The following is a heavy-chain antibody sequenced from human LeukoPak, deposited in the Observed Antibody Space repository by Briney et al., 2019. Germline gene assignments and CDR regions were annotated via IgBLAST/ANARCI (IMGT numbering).Heavy chain of an antibody. J-gene: IGHJ4*02. Sequence: GGSLRLSCAASGFTLSDYWMNWVRQVPGKGPVWVSHISPDGRNIAYADSVKGRFTISRDSAKNTLYLQMNSLRVEDTAVYYCVRDGGGTTPYDCWGQGSLVAVSS. CDR3: VRDGGGTTPYDC. CDR1: GFTLSDYW. D-gene: IGHD1-7*01. CDR2: ISPDGRNI. V-gene: IGHV3-74*01.